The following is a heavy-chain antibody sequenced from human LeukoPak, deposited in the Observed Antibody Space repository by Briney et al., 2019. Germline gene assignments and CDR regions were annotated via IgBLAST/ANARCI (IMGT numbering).Heavy chain of an antibody. Sequence: GRSLRLSCAASGFTFSSYGMHWVRQAPGKGLEWVAVIWYDGGNKYYADSVKGRFTISRDNSKNTLYLQMNSLRAEDTAVYYCAVTYDSSGYYFGYFQHWGQGTLVTVSS. CDR1: GFTFSSYG. J-gene: IGHJ1*01. V-gene: IGHV3-33*01. CDR3: AVTYDSSGYYFGYFQH. D-gene: IGHD3-22*01. CDR2: IWYDGGNK.